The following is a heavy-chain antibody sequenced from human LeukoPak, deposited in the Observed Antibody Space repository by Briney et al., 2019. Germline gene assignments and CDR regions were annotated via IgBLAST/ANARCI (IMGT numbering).Heavy chain of an antibody. CDR1: GFTFSSYG. V-gene: IGHV3-23*01. D-gene: IGHD3-22*01. Sequence: PGGPLRVSCAASGFTFSSYGMSWVRQAPGKGLEWVSAISGSGGSTYCADSVKGRFTISRDNSRNTLYLQMNSLRAEDTAVYYCAKEIYYDNTGPQYWGQGTLVTVSS. J-gene: IGHJ4*02. CDR3: AKEIYYDNTGPQY. CDR2: ISGSGGST.